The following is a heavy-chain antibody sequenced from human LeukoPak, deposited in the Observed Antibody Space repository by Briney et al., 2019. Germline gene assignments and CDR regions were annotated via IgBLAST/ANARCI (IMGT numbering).Heavy chain of an antibody. D-gene: IGHD4/OR15-4a*01. CDR2: IAHGGNNK. V-gene: IGHV3-30*09. Sequence: GRSLRLSCAASQFTVSNYVMHWVRQAPGKGLEWVAVIAHGGNNKFYSDSVKGRFAISRDNSKNALYLQMSSLSAEDSAVYFCAKDGAANSYWYFDLWGRGTLVTVSS. J-gene: IGHJ2*01. CDR1: QFTVSNYV. CDR3: AKDGAANSYWYFDL.